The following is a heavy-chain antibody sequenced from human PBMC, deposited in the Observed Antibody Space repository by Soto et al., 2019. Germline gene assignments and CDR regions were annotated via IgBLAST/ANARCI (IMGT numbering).Heavy chain of an antibody. CDR2: TIPLLNVA. D-gene: IGHD5-12*01. CDR1: GGTFSTST. Sequence: ASVKVSCKASGGTFSTSTFTWVRQAPGQGLEWMGRTIPLLNVADYAQDFQGRLTITTDKSTSTTYMELTSLTSKDTAVYYCARDSPIGSTFSGYDAIDSWGQGTLVTVSS. V-gene: IGHV1-69*04. J-gene: IGHJ4*02. CDR3: ARDSPIGSTFSGYDAIDS.